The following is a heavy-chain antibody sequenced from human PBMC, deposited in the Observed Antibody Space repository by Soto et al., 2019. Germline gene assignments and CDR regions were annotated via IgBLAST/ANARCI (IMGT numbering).Heavy chain of an antibody. J-gene: IGHJ3*01. CDR1: CYTFTSHG. CDR3: ARLLTEGATFRDDAFDL. V-gene: IGHV1-18*01. D-gene: IGHD1-26*01. CDR2: ISTLKGKT. Sequence: QVLLVQSGGDVKTPGASVKVSCTTFCYTFTSHGIAWVRQAPGQGLEWMGWISTLKGKTEYAQKFQGRVTMTADTLPSTVHMALRSLRSDDTAVYYCARLLTEGATFRDDAFDLWGEGTKVTVSS.